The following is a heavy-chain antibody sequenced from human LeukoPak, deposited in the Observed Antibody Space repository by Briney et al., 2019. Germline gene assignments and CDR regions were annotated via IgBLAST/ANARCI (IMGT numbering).Heavy chain of an antibody. CDR2: IYYSGST. D-gene: IGHD3-22*01. CDR1: GGSISSYY. Sequence: PSETLSLTCTVSGGSISSYYWSWIRQPPGKGLEWIGYIYYSGSTNYNPSLKSRVTISVDTSKNQFSLKLSSVTAADTAVYYCARGDPSGYSYGWYYDSSGYSTPRLDYWGQGTLVTVSS. J-gene: IGHJ4*02. V-gene: IGHV4-59*01. CDR3: ARGDPSGYSYGWYYDSSGYSTPRLDY.